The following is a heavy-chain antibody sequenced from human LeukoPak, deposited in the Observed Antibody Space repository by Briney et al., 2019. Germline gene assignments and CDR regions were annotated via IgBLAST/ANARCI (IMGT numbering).Heavy chain of an antibody. CDR1: GGSISSSSYY. V-gene: IGHV4-39*07. J-gene: IGHJ6*03. Sequence: SETLSLTCTVSGGSISSSSYYWGWIRQPPGKGLEWIGSIYYSGSTYYNPSLKSRVTISVDRSKNQFSLKLSSVTAADTAVYYCARVGNYYYNMDVWGKGTTVTVSS. CDR3: ARVGNYYYNMDV. CDR2: IYYSGST.